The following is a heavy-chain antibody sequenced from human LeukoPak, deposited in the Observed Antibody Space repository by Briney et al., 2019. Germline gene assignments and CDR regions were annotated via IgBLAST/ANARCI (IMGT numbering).Heavy chain of an antibody. CDR3: ARGTIVGAVDY. CDR2: IKQDGSEK. Sequence: GGSLRLSCAASGFTFRNYWMTWVRQAPGKGLEWVANIKQDGSEKYCLDSVQGRFTISRDNARNSLYLQMNSLRGDDTAVYYCARGTIVGAVDYWGQGTLVTVSS. CDR1: GFTFRNYW. V-gene: IGHV3-7*05. D-gene: IGHD1-26*01. J-gene: IGHJ4*02.